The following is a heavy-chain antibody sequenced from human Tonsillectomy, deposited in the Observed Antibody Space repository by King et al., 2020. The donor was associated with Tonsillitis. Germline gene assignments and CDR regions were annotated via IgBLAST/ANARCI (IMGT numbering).Heavy chain of an antibody. V-gene: IGHV3-23*01. J-gene: IGHJ4*02. Sequence: GGGGVGGGGWRGLACAASGFTFSSYAMSWVRQAPGKGREWVAAISGSGGSTYYADSVKGRFTISRDNSKNTLYLQMNSLGAEDTAVYYCARRPAVAGKSSYFDYWGQGTLVTVSS. CDR1: GFTFSSYA. D-gene: IGHD6-19*01. CDR2: ISGSGGST. CDR3: ARRPAVAGKSSYFDY.